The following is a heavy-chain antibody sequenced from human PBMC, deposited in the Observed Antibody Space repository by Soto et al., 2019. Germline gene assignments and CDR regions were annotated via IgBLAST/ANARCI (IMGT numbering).Heavy chain of an antibody. CDR2: ISYDGSNK. CDR3: AGGGGGQWGGGYYFDY. V-gene: IGHV3-30-3*01. CDR1: GFTFSSYA. J-gene: IGHJ4*02. D-gene: IGHD3-16*01. Sequence: QVQLVESGGGVVQPGRSLRLSCAASGFTFSSYAMHWVRQAPGKGLEWVAVISYDGSNKYYADSVKGRFTISRDNSKKPPYLKMNSPGAEDTGVYYCAGGGGGQWGGGYYFDYWGQGTLVTVSS.